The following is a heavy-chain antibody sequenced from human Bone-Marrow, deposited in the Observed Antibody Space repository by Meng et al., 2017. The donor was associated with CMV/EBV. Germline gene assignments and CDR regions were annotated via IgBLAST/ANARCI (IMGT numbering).Heavy chain of an antibody. CDR2: IWYDGSNK. CDR3: AKASWSTYEGYYFDY. CDR1: GFTFSSYA. V-gene: IGHV3-33*06. J-gene: IGHJ4*02. D-gene: IGHD3-22*01. Sequence: GESLKISCAASGFTFSSYAMHWVRQAPGKELEWVAVIWYDGSNKYYADSVKGRFTISRDNSKNTLYLQMNSLRAEDTAVYYCAKASWSTYEGYYFDYWGQGTLVTVSS.